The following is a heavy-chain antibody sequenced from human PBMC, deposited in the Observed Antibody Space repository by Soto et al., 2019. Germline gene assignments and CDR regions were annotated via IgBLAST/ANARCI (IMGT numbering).Heavy chain of an antibody. CDR3: ASRDPGTSVDY. CDR2: IYRTGST. V-gene: IGHV4-4*02. Sequence: SETLSLTCAVSGGSFTSNNWWTWVRQPPGQGLEWIGEIYRTGSTNYNPSLKSRVTMSLDKSENQFSLKVTSLTAADTAVYYCASRDPGTSVDYWGQGTLVTVSS. D-gene: IGHD1-7*01. CDR1: GGSFTSNNW. J-gene: IGHJ4*02.